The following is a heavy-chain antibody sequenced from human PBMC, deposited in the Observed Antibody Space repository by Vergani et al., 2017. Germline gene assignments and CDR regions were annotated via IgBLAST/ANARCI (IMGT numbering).Heavy chain of an antibody. V-gene: IGHV1-18*01. CDR1: GYTFTSYG. D-gene: IGHD3-10*01. CDR3: ARGLSDYYGSGSFPNDDY. CDR2: ISAYNGNT. Sequence: QVQLVQSGAEVKKPGASVKVSCKASGYTFTSYGISWVRQAPGQGLEWMGWISAYNGNTNYAQKLQGRVTMTTDTSTSTAYMKLRSLRSDDTAVYYCARGLSDYYGSGSFPNDDYWGQGTLVTVSS. J-gene: IGHJ4*02.